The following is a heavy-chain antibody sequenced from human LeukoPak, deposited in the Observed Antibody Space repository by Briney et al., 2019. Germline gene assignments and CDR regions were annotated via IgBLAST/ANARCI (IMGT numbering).Heavy chain of an antibody. CDR1: GFTFSSYW. CDR3: AREQAGSAGASDI. V-gene: IGHV3-7*01. CDR2: IKQDGGEK. D-gene: IGHD1-14*01. J-gene: IGHJ3*02. Sequence: PGGSPRLSCAASGFTFSSYWMSWVRQAPGKGLEWVANIKQDGGEKYYVDSVKGRFTISRDNAKNSLYLQMNSLRAEDTAVYYCAREQAGSAGASDIWGQGTMVTVSS.